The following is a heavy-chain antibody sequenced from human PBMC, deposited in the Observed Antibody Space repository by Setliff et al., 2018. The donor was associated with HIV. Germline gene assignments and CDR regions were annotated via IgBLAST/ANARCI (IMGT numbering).Heavy chain of an antibody. CDR3: ARGGIGDYYYYYMDV. CDR1: GGSISSHY. V-gene: IGHV4-59*11. CDR2: IYYSGST. Sequence: SETLSLTCTVSGGSISSHYWSWIRQPPGKGLEWIGYIYYSGSTNYNPSLKSRVTISVDTSKNQFSLTLSSVTAADTAVYYCARGGIGDYYYYYMDVWGKGTTVTVSS. D-gene: IGHD3-10*01. J-gene: IGHJ6*03.